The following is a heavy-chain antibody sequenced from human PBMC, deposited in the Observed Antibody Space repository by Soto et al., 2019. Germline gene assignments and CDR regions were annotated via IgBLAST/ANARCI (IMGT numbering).Heavy chain of an antibody. J-gene: IGHJ6*02. CDR3: AREDIVVVVAAKLYYYYGMDV. Sequence: SETLSLTCTVSGGSISSYYWSWIRQPAGKGLEWIGRIYTSGSTNYNPSLKSRVTMSVDTSKNQFSLKLSSVTAADTAVYYCAREDIVVVVAAKLYYYYGMDVWGQGTTVTVSS. CDR2: IYTSGST. D-gene: IGHD2-15*01. V-gene: IGHV4-4*07. CDR1: GGSISSYY.